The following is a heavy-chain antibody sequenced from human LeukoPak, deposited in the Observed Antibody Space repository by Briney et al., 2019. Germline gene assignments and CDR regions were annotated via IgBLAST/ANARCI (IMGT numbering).Heavy chain of an antibody. V-gene: IGHV3-7*01. CDR1: GFTFSSYW. CDR3: AREFTGAYYDY. J-gene: IGHJ4*02. Sequence: GGSLRLSCAASGFTFSSYWMSWVRQAPGKGLEWVANIKRDGSEIYYVDSVKGRFTISRDNAKNSLYLQMNSLRAEDTAVYYCAREFTGAYYDYWGQGSLVTVSS. D-gene: IGHD7-27*01. CDR2: IKRDGSEI.